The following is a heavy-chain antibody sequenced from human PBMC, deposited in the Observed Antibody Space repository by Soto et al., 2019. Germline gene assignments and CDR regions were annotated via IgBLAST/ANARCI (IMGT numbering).Heavy chain of an antibody. CDR3: ARYGAQYYYDSSGYYYYFDY. J-gene: IGHJ4*02. CDR1: GGSISSSNW. D-gene: IGHD3-22*01. CDR2: IYHSGST. V-gene: IGHV4-4*02. Sequence: PSEMLSLTCAVSGGSISSSNWWSWVRQPPGKGLEWIGEIYHSGSTNYNPSLKSRVTISVDKSKNQFSLKLSSVTAADTAVYYCARYGAQYYYDSSGYYYYFDYWGQGTLVTVSS.